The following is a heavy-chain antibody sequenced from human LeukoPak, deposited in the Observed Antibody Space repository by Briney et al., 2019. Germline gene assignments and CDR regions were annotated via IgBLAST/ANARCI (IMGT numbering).Heavy chain of an antibody. CDR1: GFTFSTYS. Sequence: GGSLRLSCAASGFTFSTYSMNWVRQAPGKGLEWVSSISSSSDYIYYADSVKGRFSITRDNARNSLYLQMNSLRAEDTAVYYCARDRTAADPWGQGTLVTVSS. J-gene: IGHJ5*02. CDR3: ARDRTAADP. CDR2: ISSSSDYI. V-gene: IGHV3-21*04. D-gene: IGHD6-13*01.